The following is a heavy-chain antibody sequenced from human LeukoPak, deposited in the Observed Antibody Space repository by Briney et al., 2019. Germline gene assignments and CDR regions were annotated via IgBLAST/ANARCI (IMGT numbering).Heavy chain of an antibody. Sequence: GGSLRLSCAASGFTFSSYAMSWVRQAPGKGLEWVSAITGSGGATYYADSVKGRFTISRDNSKNTLYLQVNSLRAEDTAVYFCAKAYSSGYFFDFWGQGTLVTVSS. J-gene: IGHJ4*02. CDR3: AKAYSSGYFFDF. D-gene: IGHD3-22*01. CDR2: ITGSGGAT. V-gene: IGHV3-23*01. CDR1: GFTFSSYA.